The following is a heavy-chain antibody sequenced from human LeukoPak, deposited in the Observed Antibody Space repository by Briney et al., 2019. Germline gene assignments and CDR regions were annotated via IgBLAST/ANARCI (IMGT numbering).Heavy chain of an antibody. V-gene: IGHV1-8*01. J-gene: IGHJ6*02. CDR2: MSPNSGDT. CDR3: ARGITIFGVVIIPPYYYYGMDV. D-gene: IGHD3-3*01. CDR1: GYTFTSYD. Sequence: GASVKVSCKASGYTFTSYDFNWVRQATGQRPEWMGWMSPNSGDTGYAQKFQDRVTMTRNTSISTAYMELSSLRSEDTAVYYCARGITIFGVVIIPPYYYYGMDVWGQGTTVTVSS.